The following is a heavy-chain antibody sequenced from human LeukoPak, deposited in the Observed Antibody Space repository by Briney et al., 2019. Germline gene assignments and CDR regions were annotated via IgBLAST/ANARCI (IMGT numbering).Heavy chain of an antibody. CDR2: INAGNGNT. V-gene: IGHV1-3*01. J-gene: IGHJ4*02. CDR3: ARDGGYCSSTSCYSFDY. CDR1: GYTFTSHA. D-gene: IGHD2-2*01. Sequence: ASVKVSCKASGYTFTSHAMHWVRQAPGQRLEWMGWINAGNGNTKYSQKFQGRVTITRDTSASTAYMELSSLRSEDTAVYYCARDGGYCSSTSCYSFDYWGQGTLVTVSS.